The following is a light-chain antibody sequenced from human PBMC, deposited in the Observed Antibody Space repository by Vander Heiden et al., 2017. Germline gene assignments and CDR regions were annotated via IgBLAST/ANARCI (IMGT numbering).Light chain of an antibody. Sequence: DIVMTQSRLSLLVTPGRQDSISCRSSQSLLHSNGYNYLDWYLQKPGQSPQLLIYLGSNRASGVPDRFSGSGSGTDFTLKISRVEAEDVGVYYCMQALQTPWTFGQGTKVEIK. V-gene: IGKV2-28*01. CDR1: QSLLHSNGYNY. J-gene: IGKJ1*01. CDR3: MQALQTPWT. CDR2: LGS.